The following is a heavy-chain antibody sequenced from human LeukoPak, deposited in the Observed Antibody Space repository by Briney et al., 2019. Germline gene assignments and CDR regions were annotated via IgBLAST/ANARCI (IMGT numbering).Heavy chain of an antibody. CDR3: AKASLCSSAACYAFDI. J-gene: IGHJ3*02. CDR1: GFTFSSHA. Sequence: GGSLTLSCAASGFTFSSHAMSWVRQAPGKGTAWVSGIIPSVGDTSTTASVKGRFTISRDNSKNTLDLQMNSLRAEDTVIYYCAKASLCSSAACYAFDIWGQGTMVTVSS. V-gene: IGHV3-23*01. D-gene: IGHD3-16*01. CDR2: IIPSVGDT.